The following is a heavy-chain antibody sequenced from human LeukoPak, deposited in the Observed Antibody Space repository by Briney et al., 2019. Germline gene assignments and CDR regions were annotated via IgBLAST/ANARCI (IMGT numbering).Heavy chain of an antibody. Sequence: GGSLRLSCAASGFTFSSYAMHWVRQAPGKGLEWVAVISYVGSNKYYADSVKGRFTISRDNSKNTLYLQMNSLRAEDTAVYYCARDPDTVTTYDWFDPWGQGTLVTVSS. V-gene: IGHV3-30-3*01. CDR2: ISYVGSNK. D-gene: IGHD4-17*01. CDR3: ARDPDTVTTYDWFDP. CDR1: GFTFSSYA. J-gene: IGHJ5*02.